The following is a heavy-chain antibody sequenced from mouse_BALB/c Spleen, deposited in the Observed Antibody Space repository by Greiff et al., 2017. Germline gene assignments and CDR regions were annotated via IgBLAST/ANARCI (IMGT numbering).Heavy chain of an antibody. CDR3: ATPYDWYFDV. J-gene: IGHJ1*01. D-gene: IGHD6-5*01. CDR2: IYPYNGGT. Sequence: VQLQQSGPELVKPGASVKISCKASGYTFTDYNMHWVKQSHGKSFEWIGYIYPYNGGTGYNQKFKSKATLTVDNSSSTAYMELRSLTSEDSAVYYCATPYDWYFDVWGAGTTVTVSS. CDR1: GYTFTDYN. V-gene: IGHV1S29*02.